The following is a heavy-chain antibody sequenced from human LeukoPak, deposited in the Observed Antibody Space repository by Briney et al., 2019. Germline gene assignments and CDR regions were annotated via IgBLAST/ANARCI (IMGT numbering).Heavy chain of an antibody. CDR2: IGGTGGST. CDR1: GFTFSGYA. CDR3: AKDRRVVVTGNSDMDV. D-gene: IGHD2-21*02. J-gene: IGHJ6*02. V-gene: IGHV3-23*01. Sequence: GGSLRLSCAASGFTFSGYAMSWVRQAPGKGLEWVSAIGGTGGSTYYADSVKGRFAISRDNSKNTLYLQMNNLRAEDTAVYYCAKDRRVVVTGNSDMDVWGQGTTVTVSS.